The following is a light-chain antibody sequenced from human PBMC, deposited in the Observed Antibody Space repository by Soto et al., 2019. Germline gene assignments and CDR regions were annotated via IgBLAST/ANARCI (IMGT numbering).Light chain of an antibody. Sequence: EIVLTQSPGTLSLSPGERATLSCRASQIVISSYLAWYQQKPGQAPRLLIYDASSRDTGIPDRFSGSGSGTDFTLTISRLEPEDFAVYYCQQYGSSPYTFGQGTKLEI. CDR3: QQYGSSPYT. CDR1: QIVISSY. J-gene: IGKJ2*01. CDR2: DAS. V-gene: IGKV3-20*01.